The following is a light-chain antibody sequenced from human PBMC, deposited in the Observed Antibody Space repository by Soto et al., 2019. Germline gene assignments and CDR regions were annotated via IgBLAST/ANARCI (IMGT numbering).Light chain of an antibody. Sequence: QSVLTQPHSASGSPGHSVTLSCTGTKRDIGVYDFVSWYQHHPGKAPRLIIYEVVQRPSGVPDRFSGSKSGNTASLTVSGLHASDEADYFCKSSAGSNTYVFGSGTKLTVL. CDR1: KRDIGVYDF. CDR2: EVV. V-gene: IGLV2-8*01. CDR3: KSSAGSNTYV. J-gene: IGLJ1*01.